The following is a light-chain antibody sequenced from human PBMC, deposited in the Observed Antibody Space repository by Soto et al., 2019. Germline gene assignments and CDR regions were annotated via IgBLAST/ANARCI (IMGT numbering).Light chain of an antibody. Sequence: DILMTHSPLSLPVTPGEPASISCRSSQSLLHSNGYNYLDWYLQKPGQSPQLLIYLGSNRASGVPDRFSGSGSGTDFTLKISRVEAEDVGVYYCMQALQVVSFGQGTKVDIK. J-gene: IGKJ1*01. CDR2: LGS. CDR1: QSLLHSNGYNY. CDR3: MQALQVVS. V-gene: IGKV2-28*01.